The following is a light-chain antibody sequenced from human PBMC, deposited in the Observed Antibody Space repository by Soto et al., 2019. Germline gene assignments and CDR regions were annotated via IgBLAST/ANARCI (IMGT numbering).Light chain of an antibody. CDR3: QHYYGFSRT. Sequence: DIQMTQSPPTLSASVGDRVTITCRASQGIVRWLAWYQQKPGKAPKLLIYDASSLESGVPSRFSGSGAGTEFTLTSSSLQPDDFATYYCQHYYGFSRTFGQGTKVEIK. J-gene: IGKJ1*01. V-gene: IGKV1-5*01. CDR2: DAS. CDR1: QGIVRW.